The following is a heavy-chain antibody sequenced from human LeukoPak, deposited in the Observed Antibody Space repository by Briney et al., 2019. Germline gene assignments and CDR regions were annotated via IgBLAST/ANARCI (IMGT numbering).Heavy chain of an antibody. CDR2: IYTSGST. CDR1: GDSISSYY. CDR3: ARDIDLDYYDSSGYYPPGAFDI. V-gene: IGHV4-4*07. D-gene: IGHD3-22*01. Sequence: SETLSLTCTVSGDSISSYYWSWIRQPAGRGLEWIGRIYTSGSTNYNPSPKSRVTMSVDTSKNQFSLKLSSVTAADTAVYYCARDIDLDYYDSSGYYPPGAFDIWGQGTMVTVSS. J-gene: IGHJ3*02.